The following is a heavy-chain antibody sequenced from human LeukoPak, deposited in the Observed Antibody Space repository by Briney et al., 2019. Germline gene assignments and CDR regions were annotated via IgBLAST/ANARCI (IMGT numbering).Heavy chain of an antibody. Sequence: GGSLTLSRAASGFTFSSYSMKWVRQAPGKGLEGVSSISSSSTNIYYADSVKGRFTSSRDKAKNSLYLQMNSLRAEDTAVYYCAREILGELYFDFWGQGTLVTVSS. CDR1: GFTFSSYS. D-gene: IGHD3-10*01. J-gene: IGHJ4*02. CDR3: AREILGELYFDF. V-gene: IGHV3-21*01. CDR2: ISSSSTNI.